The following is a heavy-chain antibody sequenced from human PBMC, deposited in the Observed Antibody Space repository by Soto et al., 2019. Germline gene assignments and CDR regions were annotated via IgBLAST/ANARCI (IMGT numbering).Heavy chain of an antibody. J-gene: IGHJ3*02. Sequence: SFASSGFVYLGCPRYRERQAPGKGLEYVSAISSNGGSTYDADSVKDRFIISGDNSKNTLYLQMRGLRAGDTAVYYFVKGRYRYAYSAFYSFGHGTIVTVSS. CDR2: ISSNGGST. CDR3: VKGRYRYAYSAFYS. V-gene: IGHV3-64D*06. D-gene: IGHD3-16*01. CDR1: GFVYLGCP.